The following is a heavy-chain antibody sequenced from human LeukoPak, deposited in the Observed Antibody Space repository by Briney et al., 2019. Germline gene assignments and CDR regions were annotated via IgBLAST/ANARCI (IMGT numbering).Heavy chain of an antibody. CDR2: IKQDGSER. Sequence: GGSLRLSCVASGFTFSSYWMSWVRQAPGKGLEWVANIKQDGSERYYVDSVKGRFTISRDNAKNSLYLQMNSLRAEDTAVYYCARTNYYYYGMDVWGQGTTVTVSS. CDR3: ARTNYYYYGMDV. CDR1: GFTFSSYW. V-gene: IGHV3-7*01. J-gene: IGHJ6*02.